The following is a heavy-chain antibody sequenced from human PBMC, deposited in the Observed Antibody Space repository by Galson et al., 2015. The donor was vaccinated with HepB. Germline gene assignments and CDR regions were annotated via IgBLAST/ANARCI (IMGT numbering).Heavy chain of an antibody. V-gene: IGHV6-1*01. CDR1: GDSVSSNSAA. CDR3: ARDENTGIAAAGMVY. Sequence: CAISGDSVSSNSAAWNWIRQSPSRGLEWLGRTYYRSKWYNDYAVSVKSRITINPDTSKNQFSRQLNSVTPEDTAVYYCARDENTGIAAAGMVYWGQGTLVTVSS. J-gene: IGHJ4*02. D-gene: IGHD6-13*01. CDR2: TYYRSKWYN.